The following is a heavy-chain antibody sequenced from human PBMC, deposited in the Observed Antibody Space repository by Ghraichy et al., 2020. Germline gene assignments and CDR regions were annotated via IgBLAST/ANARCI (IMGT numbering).Heavy chain of an antibody. CDR1: GGSISSYY. Sequence: SETLSLTCTVSGGSISSYYWSWIRQPPGKGLEWIGYIYYSGSTNYNPSIKSRVTISVDTSKIQFSLKLSSVTAADTAVYYCARANSHYDILTGYYIPDAFDIWGQGTMVTVSS. CDR3: ARANSHYDILTGYYIPDAFDI. J-gene: IGHJ3*02. D-gene: IGHD3-9*01. CDR2: IYYSGST. V-gene: IGHV4-59*01.